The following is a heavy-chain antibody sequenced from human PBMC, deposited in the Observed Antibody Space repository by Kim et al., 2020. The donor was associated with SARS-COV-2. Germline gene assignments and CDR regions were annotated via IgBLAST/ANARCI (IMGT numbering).Heavy chain of an antibody. Sequence: GGSLRLSCAASGFTFSDYHMSWIRQAPGKGLEWVSYISSSGSTIYYADSVKGRFTISRDNAKNSLYLQMNSLRAEDTAVYYCARTSGDYYDSSGYYHFDYWGQGTLVTVSS. D-gene: IGHD3-22*01. J-gene: IGHJ4*02. V-gene: IGHV3-11*01. CDR2: ISSSGSTI. CDR3: ARTSGDYYDSSGYYHFDY. CDR1: GFTFSDYH.